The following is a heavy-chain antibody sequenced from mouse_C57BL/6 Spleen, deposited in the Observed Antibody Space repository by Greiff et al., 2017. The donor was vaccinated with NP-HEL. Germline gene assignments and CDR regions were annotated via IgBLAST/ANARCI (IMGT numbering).Heavy chain of an antibody. V-gene: IGHV1-53*01. Sequence: VQLQQPGTELVKPGASVKLSCKASGYTFTSSWMHWVNPRPEQGLEWIGNINPSNGGTNYTEKFKSKATLTVDNSSSTAYMQLSSLTSEDSAVYYCARDRVYYFDDWGQGTTLTVSS. D-gene: IGHD3-3*01. CDR3: ARDRVYYFDD. CDR2: INPSNGGT. J-gene: IGHJ2*01. CDR1: GYTFTSSW.